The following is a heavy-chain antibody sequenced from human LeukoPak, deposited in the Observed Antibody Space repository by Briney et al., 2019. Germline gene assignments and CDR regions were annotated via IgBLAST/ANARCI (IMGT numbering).Heavy chain of an antibody. V-gene: IGHV3-64*01. CDR2: INSDGGSR. D-gene: IGHD2-8*01. CDR3: VRGRGMRDLRPVHHFDY. J-gene: IGHJ4*02. Sequence: GGSLRLSCVVSGFTFSSYVVHWVRQAPGKGLEYVSTINSDGGSRYYVKSVRGRFTIYRDNSNSTLYLEMSSLRAEDMAVYYCVRGRGMRDLRPVHHFDYWGQGILVTVSS. CDR1: GFTFSSYV.